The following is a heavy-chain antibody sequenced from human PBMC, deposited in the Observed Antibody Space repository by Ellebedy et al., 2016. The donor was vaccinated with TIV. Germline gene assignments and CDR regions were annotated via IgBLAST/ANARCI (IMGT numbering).Heavy chain of an antibody. J-gene: IGHJ4*02. Sequence: PGGSLRLSCAASGFTFSGYYMSWFRQAPGKGPEWVSYISYSGDLMYYADSVKGGFTTSRDNAGNSLYLQMNSLRAEDTAVYYCARLGVIAAAGASDYWGQGTLVIVSS. CDR3: ARLGVIAAAGASDY. D-gene: IGHD6-13*01. CDR1: GFTFSGYY. V-gene: IGHV3-11*01. CDR2: ISYSGDLM.